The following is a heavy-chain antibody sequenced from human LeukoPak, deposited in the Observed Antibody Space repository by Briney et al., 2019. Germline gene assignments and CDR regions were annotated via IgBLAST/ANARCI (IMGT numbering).Heavy chain of an antibody. CDR2: IIPIFGTA. CDR3: ARVSAPGGTRLFDY. D-gene: IGHD2-15*01. Sequence: ASVKVSCTASGGTFSSYAISWVRQAPGQGLEWMGGIIPIFGTANYAQKFQGRVTITADESTSTAYMELSILRSEDTAVYYCARVSAPGGTRLFDYWGQGTLVTVSS. V-gene: IGHV1-69*13. CDR1: GGTFSSYA. J-gene: IGHJ4*02.